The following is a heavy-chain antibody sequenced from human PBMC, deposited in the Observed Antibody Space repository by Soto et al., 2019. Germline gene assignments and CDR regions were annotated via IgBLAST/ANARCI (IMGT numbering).Heavy chain of an antibody. D-gene: IGHD3-16*02. Sequence: QITLKESGPTLVKPTQTLTLTCTFSGFSLSTSQMGVGWIRQPPGKTLEWLTLIYWDDEKRSSPSLNSRLTLTNDNSKNKVVLTLTNMDPVDTDTYYCVHVFNSNSGSYRYFDYWGQGTLVTVSS. CDR2: IYWDDEK. J-gene: IGHJ4*02. CDR3: VHVFNSNSGSYRYFDY. V-gene: IGHV2-5*02. CDR1: GFSLSTSQMG.